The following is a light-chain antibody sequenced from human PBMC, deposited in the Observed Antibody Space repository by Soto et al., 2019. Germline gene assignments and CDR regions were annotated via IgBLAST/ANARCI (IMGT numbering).Light chain of an antibody. Sequence: DIQMTQSPPTLSASVGDRVTITCRASQTISTWLAWYQQKPGKAPKLLIYKASKLENGVPSRFSGSGSGTEFTLTISSLQPDHFATYYCQQYNSYSTFGQGTKVDIK. CDR2: KAS. CDR3: QQYNSYST. J-gene: IGKJ1*01. CDR1: QTISTW. V-gene: IGKV1-5*03.